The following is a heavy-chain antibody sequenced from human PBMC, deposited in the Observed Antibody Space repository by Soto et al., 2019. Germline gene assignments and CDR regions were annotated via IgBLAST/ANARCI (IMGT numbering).Heavy chain of an antibody. Sequence: EVRLLESGGGLEQPGGSLRLSCVISGFTFDNYAMSWVRQAPGKGLEWVSAISGGGGGTYYADSVRGRFIISRDNSKHAVYLQVNGLRTEDTAVYYCAKDVHYDSSGGLDSWGQGTLVTVSS. V-gene: IGHV3-23*01. CDR1: GFTFDNYA. J-gene: IGHJ4*02. CDR2: ISGGGGGT. CDR3: AKDVHYDSSGGLDS. D-gene: IGHD3-22*01.